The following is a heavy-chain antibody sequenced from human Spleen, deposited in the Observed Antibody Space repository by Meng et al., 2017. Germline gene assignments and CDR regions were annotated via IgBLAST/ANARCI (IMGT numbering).Heavy chain of an antibody. V-gene: IGHV1-69*01. Sequence: QVPLVQTGAEVKNPGASVKVSCKASGGTFNSYGITWVRQAPGQGLEWMGGIIPISGTTNYAQKFQDRVTISTDESTSTAYMELSSLRSEDTAFYYCARSFWVSGSDYGSFDYWGQGTLVTVSS. CDR2: IIPISGTT. CDR3: ARSFWVSGSDYGSFDY. J-gene: IGHJ4*02. D-gene: IGHD1-26*01. CDR1: GGTFNSYG.